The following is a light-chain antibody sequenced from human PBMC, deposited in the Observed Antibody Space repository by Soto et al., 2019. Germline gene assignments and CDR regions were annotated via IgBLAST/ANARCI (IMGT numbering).Light chain of an antibody. CDR2: ATS. V-gene: IGKV1-6*02. J-gene: IGKJ1*01. CDR3: QQLNSYPRT. Sequence: AIQMTQSPSSLSASVGDRVIITCRASRGIGNDLSWYQQKPGKAPKLLIFATSSLESGVPSRFSGSGSGTDFTLTISSLQPEDFATYYCQQLNSYPRTFGQGTKVEIK. CDR1: RGIGND.